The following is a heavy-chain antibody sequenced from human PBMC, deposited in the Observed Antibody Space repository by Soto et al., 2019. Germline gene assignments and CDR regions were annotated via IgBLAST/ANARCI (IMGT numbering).Heavy chain of an antibody. CDR2: INHSGST. CDR1: GGSFSGYY. J-gene: IGHJ6*02. CDR3: ARDFLYYYDSSGYYYSYYYYGMDV. D-gene: IGHD3-22*01. Sequence: SETLSLTCAVYGGSFSGYYWSWIRQPPGKGLEWIGEINHSGSTNYNPSLKSRVTISVDTSKNQFSLKLSSVTAADTAVYYCARDFLYYYDSSGYYYSYYYYGMDVWGQGTAVTVSS. V-gene: IGHV4-34*01.